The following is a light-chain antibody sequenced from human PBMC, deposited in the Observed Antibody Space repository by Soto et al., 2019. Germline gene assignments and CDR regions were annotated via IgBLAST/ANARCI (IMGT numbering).Light chain of an antibody. CDR2: EVS. CDR1: RXDVGGYDF. V-gene: IGLV2-14*01. J-gene: IGLJ1*01. CDR3: SSYVSSSTYV. Sequence: QSVLTQPASVSGSPGQSITISCTGTRXDVGGYDFVSWYQQHPGKAPKLIIYEVSNRPSGVSNRFSGSKSDNTASLTVSGLQAEDEADYYCSSYVSSSTYVFGTGTKVTVL.